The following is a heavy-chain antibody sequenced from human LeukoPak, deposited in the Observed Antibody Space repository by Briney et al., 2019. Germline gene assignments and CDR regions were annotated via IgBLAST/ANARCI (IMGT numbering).Heavy chain of an antibody. D-gene: IGHD3-9*01. Sequence: ASVKASCKASGYTFTSYDINWVRQATGQGLEWMGWMNPNSGNTGYAQKFQGRVTMTRNTSISTAYMELSSLRSEDTAVYYCARGQYYDILTGYYYYYYGMDVWGQGTTVTVSS. V-gene: IGHV1-8*01. J-gene: IGHJ6*02. CDR2: MNPNSGNT. CDR1: GYTFTSYD. CDR3: ARGQYYDILTGYYYYYYGMDV.